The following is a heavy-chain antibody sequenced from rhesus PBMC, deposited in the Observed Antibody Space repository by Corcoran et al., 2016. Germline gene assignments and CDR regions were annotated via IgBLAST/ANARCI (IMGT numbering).Heavy chain of an antibody. CDR3: ARVQYSTWGYGLDS. J-gene: IGHJ6*01. Sequence: QLQLQESGPGLVKPSETLSLTCAVSGGSIRGYWWSWIRQSPGKGLEWIGGIDSSGSTDYNPSLKSRVTISRDTSKNQFSLKLSSVTAADTAVYYCARVQYSTWGYGLDSWGQGVVVTVSS. V-gene: IGHV4-173*01. CDR1: GGSIRGYW. D-gene: IGHD6-13*01. CDR2: IDSSGST.